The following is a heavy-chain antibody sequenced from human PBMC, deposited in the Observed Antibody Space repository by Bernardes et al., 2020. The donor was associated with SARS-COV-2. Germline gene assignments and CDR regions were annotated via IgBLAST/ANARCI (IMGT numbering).Heavy chain of an antibody. V-gene: IGHV4-4*02. CDR1: GGSIRSNRW. CDR2: INHSGTT. Sequence: SETLSLTCAVSGGSIRSNRWWTWVRQPPGKGLEWIGEINHSGTTTYYPSLKSRVAISVDKSKNQFSLKLSSVTAADTAVYYCAGRRFRSAAGGLDVWGKGTTVSVP. CDR3: AGRRFRSAAGGLDV. D-gene: IGHD6-13*01. J-gene: IGHJ6*04.